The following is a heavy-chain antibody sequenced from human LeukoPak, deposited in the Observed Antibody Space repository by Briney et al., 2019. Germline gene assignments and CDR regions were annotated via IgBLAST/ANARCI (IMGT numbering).Heavy chain of an antibody. D-gene: IGHD3-10*01. Sequence: GASVKVSCKTSGYTFTNYEILWVRQAPGQGLEWMGWMNPNSGNTGYAQKFQGRVTMTRNTSISTAYMELSSLRSDDTAVYYCARDKVHIYYGSGSYSLYYYGMDVWGQGTTVTVSS. CDR2: MNPNSGNT. V-gene: IGHV1-8*01. J-gene: IGHJ6*02. CDR3: ARDKVHIYYGSGSYSLYYYGMDV. CDR1: GYTFTNYE.